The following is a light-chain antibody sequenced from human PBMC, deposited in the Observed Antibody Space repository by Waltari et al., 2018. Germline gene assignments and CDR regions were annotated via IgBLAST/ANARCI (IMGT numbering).Light chain of an antibody. J-gene: IGLJ1*01. V-gene: IGLV2-14*01. CDR2: DVS. CDR3: TTHTSSSTYV. CDR1: SSDDGANNS. Sequence: QSALPQPASVSGSPGQSITIPCPGTSSDDGANNSLPWYQQFPGKAPQLIIYDVSNRPSGVSNRFSGSKSGNTASLTISGLQAEDEADYSCTTHTSSSTYVFGTGTKVSVL.